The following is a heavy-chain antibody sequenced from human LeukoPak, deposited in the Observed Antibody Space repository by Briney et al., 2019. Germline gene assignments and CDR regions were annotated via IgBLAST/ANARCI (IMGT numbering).Heavy chain of an antibody. Sequence: SETLSLTCTVSGGSISSSSYYWSWIRQPPGKGLEWIGYIYYSGSTNYNPSLKSRISISVDTSKNQFSLKLSSVTAADTAVNYCARTTEGGYTYNYFYYYYMDVWGKGTTVTISS. D-gene: IGHD5-18*01. V-gene: IGHV4-61*01. CDR3: ARTTEGGYTYNYFYYYYMDV. J-gene: IGHJ6*03. CDR1: GGSISSSSYY. CDR2: IYYSGST.